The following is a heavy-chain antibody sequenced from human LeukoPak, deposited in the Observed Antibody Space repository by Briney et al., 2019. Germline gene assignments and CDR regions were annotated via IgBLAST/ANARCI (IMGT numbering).Heavy chain of an antibody. CDR2: ISSSSSTI. Sequence: GGSLRLSCAASGFTFSSYSMNWVRQAPGKGLEWVSYISSSSSTIYYTDSAKGRFTISRDNAKNSLYLQMNSLRAEDTAVYYCATFQGYFDWLEFDYWGQGTLVTVSS. D-gene: IGHD3-9*01. CDR3: ATFQGYFDWLEFDY. CDR1: GFTFSSYS. V-gene: IGHV3-48*01. J-gene: IGHJ4*02.